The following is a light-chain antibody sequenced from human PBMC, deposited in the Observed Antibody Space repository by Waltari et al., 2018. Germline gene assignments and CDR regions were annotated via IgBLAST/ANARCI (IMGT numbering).Light chain of an antibody. Sequence: SALTQPDSVSGSPGQSITISCTGISSDGGGYEYVSWYQQHPGKAPKVIIYDVSNRPSGVSHRFSGSKSGSSASLTISGLQAEDEADYYCSSFTSSTTGIFGGGTKVTVL. J-gene: IGLJ2*01. CDR3: SSFTSSTTGI. CDR2: DVS. CDR1: SSDGGGYEY. V-gene: IGLV2-14*01.